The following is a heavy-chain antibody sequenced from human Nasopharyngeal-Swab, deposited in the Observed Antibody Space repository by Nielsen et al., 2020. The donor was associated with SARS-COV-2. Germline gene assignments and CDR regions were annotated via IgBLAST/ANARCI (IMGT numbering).Heavy chain of an antibody. V-gene: IGHV5-51*01. D-gene: IGHD1-26*01. J-gene: IGHJ6*02. CDR3: ARLPSSGSDTDSDYGMDV. Sequence: GESLKISCHGSGYSFTMYWIAWVRQTPGKGLEWMGTIYAGDSDTTYSPSFEGQVTISVDKSISTAYLQWSSLKASDTALYYCARLPSSGSDTDSDYGMDVWGQGTTVTVSS. CDR2: IYAGDSDT. CDR1: GYSFTMYW.